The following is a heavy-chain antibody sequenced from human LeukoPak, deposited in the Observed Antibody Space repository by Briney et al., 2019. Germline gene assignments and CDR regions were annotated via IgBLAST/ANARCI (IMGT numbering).Heavy chain of an antibody. D-gene: IGHD3-16*01. J-gene: IGHJ4*02. V-gene: IGHV4-39*01. CDR1: GGSINSNNYY. CDR2: IYYSEST. Sequence: SETLSLTCTVSGGSINSNNYYWGWIRQPPGKGLEWIGSIYYSESTYYNPSLKSRVTISGDTSKNQFSLKLSSVTAADTAVYYCARGARSPYYFDYWGQGTLVTVSS. CDR3: ARGARSPYYFDY.